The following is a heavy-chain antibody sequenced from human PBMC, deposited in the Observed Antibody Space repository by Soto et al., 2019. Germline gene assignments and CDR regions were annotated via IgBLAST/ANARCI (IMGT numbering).Heavy chain of an antibody. CDR3: ASTSYSSSSGETFDY. CDR2: IYYSGST. J-gene: IGHJ4*02. V-gene: IGHV4-39*01. CDR1: GGSISSSSYY. D-gene: IGHD6-6*01. Sequence: QLQLQESGPGLVKPSETLSLTCTVSGGSISSSSYYWGWIRQPPGKGLEWIGSIYYSGSTYYNPSLKSRVTISVDTSKNQFSLKLSSVTAADTAVYYCASTSYSSSSGETFDYWGQGTLVTVSS.